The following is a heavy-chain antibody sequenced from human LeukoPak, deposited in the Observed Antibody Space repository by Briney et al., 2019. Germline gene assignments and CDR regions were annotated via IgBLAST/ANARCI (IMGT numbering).Heavy chain of an antibody. V-gene: IGHV1-69*01. CDR3: ASHSGSYYGFFDY. CDR2: IIPIFGTA. CDR1: GGTFSSYA. D-gene: IGHD1-26*01. Sequence: SVKVSCKASGGTFSSYAISWVRQAPGQGLERMGGIIPIFGTANYAQKFQGRVTITADESTSTAYMELSSLRSEDTAVYYCASHSGSYYGFFDYWGQGTLVTVSS. J-gene: IGHJ4*02.